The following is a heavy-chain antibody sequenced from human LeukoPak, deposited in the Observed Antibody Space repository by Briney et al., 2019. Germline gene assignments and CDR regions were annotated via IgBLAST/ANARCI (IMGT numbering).Heavy chain of an antibody. CDR1: GGSFSGDF. Sequence: SETLSLTCAVYGGSFSGDFWSWLRQSPGKGLEWIGEIKHDGSTTYNPSLKSRVTISVDTSKNQFSLKLSSVTAADTAVYYCARGVSSSWYGGFDPWGQGTLVTVSS. V-gene: IGHV4-34*01. CDR2: IKHDGST. J-gene: IGHJ5*02. D-gene: IGHD6-13*01. CDR3: ARGVSSSWYGGFDP.